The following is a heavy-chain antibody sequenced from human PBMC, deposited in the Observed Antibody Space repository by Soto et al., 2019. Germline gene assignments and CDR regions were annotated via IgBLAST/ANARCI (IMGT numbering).Heavy chain of an antibody. CDR1: GFTFSSYA. CDR2: ISYDGSNK. J-gene: IGHJ4*02. Sequence: GGSLRLSCAASGFTFSSYAMHWVRQAPGKGLEWVAVISYDGSNKYYADSVKGRFTISRDNSKNTLYLQMNSLRAEDTAVYYCAREVGAKGFDYWGQGTLVTVSS. V-gene: IGHV3-30-3*01. D-gene: IGHD4-17*01. CDR3: AREVGAKGFDY.